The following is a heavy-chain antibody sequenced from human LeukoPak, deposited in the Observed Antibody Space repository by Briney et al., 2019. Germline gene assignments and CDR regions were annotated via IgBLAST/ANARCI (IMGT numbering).Heavy chain of an antibody. CDR1: GFTFSSYG. V-gene: IGHV3-21*01. CDR2: ISSSSSYI. J-gene: IGHJ4*02. D-gene: IGHD3-3*01. CDR3: ARALRFENG. Sequence: GGALRLPCPPCGFTFSSYGMNWVRQAPGKGLEWVSSISSSSSYIYYADAVKGLFAISRDNAKNSLYLQMNSLRAEDTAVDYCARALRFENGWGQGNLVNVSS.